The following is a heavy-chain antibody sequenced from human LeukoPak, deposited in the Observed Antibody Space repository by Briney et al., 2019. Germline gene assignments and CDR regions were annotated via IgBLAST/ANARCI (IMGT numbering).Heavy chain of an antibody. Sequence: SGTLSLTCTVSGVSISSYYWTWIRQPAGKGLEWIGRIYSSGNTNYNPSLESRVTMSIDTSKNQFSLKLSSVTAADTAVYYCARERGNLRGDAFDIWGQGTMVTVSS. D-gene: IGHD1-26*01. CDR3: ARERGNLRGDAFDI. V-gene: IGHV4-4*07. CDR1: GVSISSYY. J-gene: IGHJ3*02. CDR2: IYSSGNT.